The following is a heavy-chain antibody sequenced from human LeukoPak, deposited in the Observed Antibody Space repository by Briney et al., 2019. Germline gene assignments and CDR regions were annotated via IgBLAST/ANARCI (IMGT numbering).Heavy chain of an antibody. D-gene: IGHD4-17*01. CDR1: GFTFSSYS. Sequence: GGSLRLSCAASGFTFSSYSMNWVRQAPGKGLEWVSFISGTSSYIYYADSVKGRFTISRDNSKNTLYLQMNSLRAEDTAVYYCAKDGRNYGDRYLDYWGQGTLVTVSS. CDR2: ISGTSSYI. V-gene: IGHV3-21*01. CDR3: AKDGRNYGDRYLDY. J-gene: IGHJ4*02.